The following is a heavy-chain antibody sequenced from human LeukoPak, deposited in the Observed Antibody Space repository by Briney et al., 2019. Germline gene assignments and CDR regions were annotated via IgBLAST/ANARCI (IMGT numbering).Heavy chain of an antibody. CDR3: ARYSDGGSSDYFDY. CDR2: IIPILGIA. J-gene: IGHJ4*02. Sequence: SVKVSRKASGGTFSSYAISWVRQAPGQGLEWMGRIIPILGIANYAQKFQGRVTTTADKSTSTAYMELSSLRSEDTAVYYCARYSDGGSSDYFDYWGQGTLVTVSS. CDR1: GGTFSSYA. V-gene: IGHV1-69*04. D-gene: IGHD2-15*01.